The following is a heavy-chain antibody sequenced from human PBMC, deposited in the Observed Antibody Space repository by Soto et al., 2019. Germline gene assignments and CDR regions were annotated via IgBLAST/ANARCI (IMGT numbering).Heavy chain of an antibody. CDR2: INPNSGGT. J-gene: IGHJ4*02. Sequence: HVQLVQSGAEVKKPGASVKVSCKASGYTFTGYYMHWVRQAPGQGLEWMGWINPNSGGTNYAQKFQGWVTMTRDTSISTAYMELSRLRSDDTAVYYCARGPVVNYDFWSGLDYWGQGTLVTVSS. CDR1: GYTFTGYY. D-gene: IGHD3-3*01. CDR3: ARGPVVNYDFWSGLDY. V-gene: IGHV1-2*04.